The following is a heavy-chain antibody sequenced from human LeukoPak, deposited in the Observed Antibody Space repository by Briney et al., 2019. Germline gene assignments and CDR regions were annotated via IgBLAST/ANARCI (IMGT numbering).Heavy chain of an antibody. V-gene: IGHV4-59*01. CDR2: IYYSGST. Sequence: SETLSLTCTVSGDSISNNYWSWIRQPPGKGLEWIGYIYYSGSTNYNPSLKSRVTISVDTSKNQFSLKLSSVTAADTAVYYCARDRAGGAFDIWGQGTMVTVSS. CDR3: ARDRAGGAFDI. CDR1: GDSISNNY. J-gene: IGHJ3*02. D-gene: IGHD3-16*01.